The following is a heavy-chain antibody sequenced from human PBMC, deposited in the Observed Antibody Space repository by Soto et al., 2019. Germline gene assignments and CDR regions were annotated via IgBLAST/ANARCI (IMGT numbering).Heavy chain of an antibody. Sequence: ASVKISCKASGYTFTSYGIHWVRQAPGQRLEWMGWINAANGDTKYSPKFQGRVTITRDTSASTAYMELSSLRSEDTAVYYCVRRHVSATGIDWFDPWGQGTLVTVSS. CDR2: INAANGDT. J-gene: IGHJ5*02. CDR1: GYTFTSYG. V-gene: IGHV1-3*01. D-gene: IGHD6-13*01. CDR3: VRRHVSATGIDWFDP.